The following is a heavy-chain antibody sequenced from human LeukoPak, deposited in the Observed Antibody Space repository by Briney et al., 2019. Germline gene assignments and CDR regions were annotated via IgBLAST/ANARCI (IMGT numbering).Heavy chain of an antibody. J-gene: IGHJ4*02. CDR1: GFTFSDYY. Sequence: PGGSLRLSCAASGFTFSDYYMSWIRQAPGKGLEWVSYISSSGSTIYYADSVKGRFTISRDNAKNSLYLQMNSLRAEDTALYYCAKGSSYDSSGNFDYWGQGTLVTVSS. V-gene: IGHV3-11*01. CDR2: ISSSGSTI. CDR3: AKGSSYDSSGNFDY. D-gene: IGHD3-22*01.